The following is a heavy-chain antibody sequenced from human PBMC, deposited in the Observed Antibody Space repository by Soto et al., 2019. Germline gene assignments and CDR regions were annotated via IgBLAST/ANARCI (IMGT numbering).Heavy chain of an antibody. CDR1: GVTFSSYE. D-gene: IGHD2-15*01. CDR2: ISSSGSTI. J-gene: IGHJ6*02. Sequence: PGGSLRLSIAASGVTFSSYEMNWVRQAPGKGLEWVSYISSSGSTIYYADSVKGRFTISRDNAKNSLYLQMNSLRAEDTAVYYCARDSPGGNEEGYYYYYYGMDVWGQGTTVTVSS. CDR3: ARDSPGGNEEGYYYYYYGMDV. V-gene: IGHV3-48*03.